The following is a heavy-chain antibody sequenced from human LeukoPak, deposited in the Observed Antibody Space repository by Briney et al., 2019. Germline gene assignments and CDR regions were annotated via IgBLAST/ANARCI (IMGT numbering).Heavy chain of an antibody. CDR3: ARGTSPRYCSSTSCSYFDY. J-gene: IGHJ4*02. CDR2: IYTSGST. Sequence: SETLSLTCTVSGGSISSGSYYWSWIRQPAGKGLEWIGRIYTSGSTNYNPSLKSRVTISVDTSKNQFSLKLSPVTAADTAVYYCARGTSPRYCSSTSCSYFDYWGQGTLVTVSS. CDR1: GGSISSGSYY. D-gene: IGHD2-2*01. V-gene: IGHV4-61*02.